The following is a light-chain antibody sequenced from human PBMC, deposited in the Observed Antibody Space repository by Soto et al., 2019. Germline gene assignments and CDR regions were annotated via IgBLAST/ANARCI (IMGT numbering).Light chain of an antibody. CDR1: QSVSNY. V-gene: IGKV3-11*01. CDR3: QQRSNWPPVT. CDR2: DAS. J-gene: IGKJ2*01. Sequence: EIVLTQSPATLSLSPGERATLSCRASQSVSNYLAWYQQKPGQAPRLLIYDASNRATGIPARFCGSGSGTDFTLTISSLEPEDFAVYYCQQRSNWPPVTFGQGTKLEIK.